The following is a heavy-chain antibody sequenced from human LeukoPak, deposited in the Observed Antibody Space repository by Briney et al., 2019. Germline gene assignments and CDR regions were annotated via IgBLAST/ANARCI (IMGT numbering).Heavy chain of an antibody. D-gene: IGHD6-19*01. CDR3: ATSGWYLLPGVY. J-gene: IGHJ4*02. Sequence: ASVKVSCKTSGYTFNSYGISWVRQGPGQGLQWVGWISIYQNKTNYSQMIQGRVTMTTDTSTTTAYMELRRLRSDDTAVYYCATSGWYLLPGVYWGQGTLVTVSS. CDR1: GYTFNSYG. V-gene: IGHV1-18*01. CDR2: ISIYQNKT.